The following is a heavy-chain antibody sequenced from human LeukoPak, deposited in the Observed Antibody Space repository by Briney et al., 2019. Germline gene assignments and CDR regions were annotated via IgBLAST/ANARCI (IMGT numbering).Heavy chain of an antibody. CDR1: GFTFSSYG. CDR3: ARDPGSSWYVVGSAMDV. V-gene: IGHV3-30*02. Sequence: GGSLRLSCAASGFTFSSYGMHWVRQAPGKGLEWVAFIRYDGSNKYYADSVKGRFTISRDNAKNSLYLQMNSLRAEDTAVYYCARDPGSSWYVVGSAMDVWGKGTTVTVSS. J-gene: IGHJ6*03. CDR2: IRYDGSNK. D-gene: IGHD6-13*01.